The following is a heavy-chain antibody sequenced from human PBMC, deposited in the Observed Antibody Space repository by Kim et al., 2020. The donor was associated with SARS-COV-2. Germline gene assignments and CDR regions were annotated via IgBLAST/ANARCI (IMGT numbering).Heavy chain of an antibody. CDR3: AKNYQLPGYYYGMDV. Sequence: ASVKVSCKASGYTFTSYYMHWVRQAPGQGLEWMGIINPSGGSTSYAQKFQGRVTMTRDTSTSTVYMELSSLRSEDTAVYYCAKNYQLPGYYYGMDVWGQGTTVTVSS. V-gene: IGHV1-46*01. CDR1: GYTFTSYY. CDR2: INPSGGST. J-gene: IGHJ6*02. D-gene: IGHD1-7*01.